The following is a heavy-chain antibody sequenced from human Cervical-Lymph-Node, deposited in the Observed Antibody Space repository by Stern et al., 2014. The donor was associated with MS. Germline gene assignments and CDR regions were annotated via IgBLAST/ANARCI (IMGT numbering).Heavy chain of an antibody. J-gene: IGHJ6*02. V-gene: IGHV3-21*01. CDR1: GFTFSSYT. Sequence: EVQLVESGGGLVKPGGSLRLSCAASGFTFSSYTMNWVRQAPGKGLEWVSSISSTSTYIYDADSVNGRFTISRDNAKSSLSLQMNSLRAEDTAVYYCARDLLSLGAMDVWGQGTTVTVSS. CDR2: ISSTSTYI. D-gene: IGHD5/OR15-5a*01. CDR3: ARDLLSLGAMDV.